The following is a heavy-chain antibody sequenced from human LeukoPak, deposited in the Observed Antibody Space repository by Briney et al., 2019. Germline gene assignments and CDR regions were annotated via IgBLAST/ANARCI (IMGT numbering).Heavy chain of an antibody. J-gene: IGHJ4*02. Sequence: ASVKVSCKASGYNFTSYGISWVRQAPGQGLEWMGWISAYNGNTNYAQKLQGRVTMTTDTSTSTAYMELRSLRSDDTAVYYCARDFGEVSSGWYVFDYWGQGTLVTVSS. CDR2: ISAYNGNT. D-gene: IGHD6-19*01. CDR1: GYNFTSYG. V-gene: IGHV1-18*01. CDR3: ARDFGEVSSGWYVFDY.